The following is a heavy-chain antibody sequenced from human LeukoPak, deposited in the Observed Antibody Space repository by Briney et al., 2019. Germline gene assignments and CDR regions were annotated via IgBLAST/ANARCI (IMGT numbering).Heavy chain of an antibody. CDR2: INPNSGGT. CDR3: ARDFGSSSAWYEFDY. CDR1: GYTFPGYY. V-gene: IGHV1-2*02. J-gene: IGHJ4*02. Sequence: GASVKVSCKASGYTFPGYYMHWVRQAPGQGLEWMGWINPNSGGTNYAQKFQGRVTMTRDTSISTASMEMRSLKSDDTAVYYCARDFGSSSAWYEFDYWGQGTLVTVSS. D-gene: IGHD6-19*01.